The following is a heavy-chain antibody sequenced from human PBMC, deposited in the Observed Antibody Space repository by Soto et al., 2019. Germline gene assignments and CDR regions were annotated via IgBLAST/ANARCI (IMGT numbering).Heavy chain of an antibody. CDR2: LNYGGTT. CDR3: ARQSYFDGAGYYLGWFDP. CDR1: GASMTSSIYY. Sequence: SETLSLTCIVSGASMTSSIYYWAWIRHAPGKGLEWIGSLNYGGTTYHSPSLEGRVTMSVDTSKKEFSLNVISVTAADTAIYYCARQSYFDGAGYYLGWFDPWGQGTLVTVSS. D-gene: IGHD3-22*01. V-gene: IGHV4-39*01. J-gene: IGHJ5*02.